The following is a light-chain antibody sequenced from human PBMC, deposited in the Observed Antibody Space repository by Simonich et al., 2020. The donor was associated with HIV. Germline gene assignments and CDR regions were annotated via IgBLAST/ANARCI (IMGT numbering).Light chain of an antibody. CDR1: QSILYSSNNKNY. J-gene: IGKJ3*01. CDR2: LAA. Sequence: DIVMTQSPDSLAVSLGERATINCKSSQSILYSSNNKNYLAWYQQKPGQPPKLLIYLAATRESGVPDRFRGSGSGTHFTLTISSLQAEDVAVYYCQQYFSTPFTFGPGTKVDIK. CDR3: QQYFSTPFT. V-gene: IGKV4-1*01.